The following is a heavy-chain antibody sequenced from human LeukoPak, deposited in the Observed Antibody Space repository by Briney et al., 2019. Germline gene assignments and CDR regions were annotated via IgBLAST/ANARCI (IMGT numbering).Heavy chain of an antibody. Sequence: GGSLRLSCAASGFTFSSYAMSWVRKAPGKGLEWASAISGSGGRTYYADSVKGRFTISRDNSKNTLYLQMNSLRAEDTAVYYCAKGTPLGYCSNTSCRGDAFDIWGQGTMVTVSS. J-gene: IGHJ3*02. CDR2: ISGSGGRT. V-gene: IGHV3-23*01. D-gene: IGHD2-2*01. CDR1: GFTFSSYA. CDR3: AKGTPLGYCSNTSCRGDAFDI.